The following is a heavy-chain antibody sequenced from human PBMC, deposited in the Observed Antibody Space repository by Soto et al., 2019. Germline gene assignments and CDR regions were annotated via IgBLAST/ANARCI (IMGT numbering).Heavy chain of an antibody. D-gene: IGHD3-10*01. CDR3: ARAVEITMVRGPFDY. J-gene: IGHJ4*02. CDR2: IWYDGSNK. CDR1: GFTFSTYG. Sequence: PGGSLRLSCAASGFTFSTYGMHWVRQAPGKGLEWVAVIWYDGSNKYYADSVKGRFTISRDSSKNTLYLQMNSLRAEDTAVYYCARAVEITMVRGPFDYWGQGTLVTVSS. V-gene: IGHV3-33*01.